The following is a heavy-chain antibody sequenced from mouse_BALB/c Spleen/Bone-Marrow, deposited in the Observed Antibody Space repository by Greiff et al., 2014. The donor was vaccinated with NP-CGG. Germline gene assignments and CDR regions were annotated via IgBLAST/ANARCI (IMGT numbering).Heavy chain of an antibody. CDR1: GYTFTNYV. CDR2: INPYNDGT. D-gene: IGHD1-1*01. V-gene: IGHV1-14*01. Sequence: EVHLVESGPELVKPGASVKMSCKASGYTFTNYVIHWVKQKPGQGLEWIGYINPYNDGTKYNDKFKGKATLTSDKSSSTAYMEFSSLTSEDSAVYYCARGGYYGTSLYWYFDVWGAGTTVTVSS. J-gene: IGHJ1*01. CDR3: ARGGYYGTSLYWYFDV.